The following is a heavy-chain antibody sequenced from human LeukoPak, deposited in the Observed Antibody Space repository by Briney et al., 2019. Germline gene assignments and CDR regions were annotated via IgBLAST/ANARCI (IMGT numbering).Heavy chain of an antibody. CDR3: AGWNAVITSLDH. CDR1: GGTLNSFY. Sequence: SETLSLTCSVSGGTLNSFYWSWIRQPPGKGLEYIGYVYYTGKTNYNPSFKSRVTLSADTSKNQFSLKLSSVTVADTAVYYCAGWNAVITSLDHWGQGILVAVSS. J-gene: IGHJ4*02. CDR2: VYYTGKT. V-gene: IGHV4-59*08. D-gene: IGHD3-16*01.